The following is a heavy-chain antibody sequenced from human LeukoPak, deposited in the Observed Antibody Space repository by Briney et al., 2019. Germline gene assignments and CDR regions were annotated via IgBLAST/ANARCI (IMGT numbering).Heavy chain of an antibody. CDR3: AEAPPGNTYYYGSGSPFDY. Sequence: GGSLRLSCAASGFTFSSYSMNWVRQAPGKGLEWVSSISSSSSCIYYADSVKGRFTISRDNAKNSLYLQMNSLRAEDTTVYYCAEAPPGNTYYYGSGSPFDYWGQGTLVFVSS. CDR1: GFTFSSYS. D-gene: IGHD3-10*01. CDR2: ISSSSSCI. J-gene: IGHJ4*02. V-gene: IGHV3-21*04.